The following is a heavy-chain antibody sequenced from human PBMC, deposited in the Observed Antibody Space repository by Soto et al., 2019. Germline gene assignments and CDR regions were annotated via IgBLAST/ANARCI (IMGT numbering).Heavy chain of an antibody. Sequence: QITLKESGPTLVKPTQTLTLTCTFSGFSLSTSGVGVGWIRQPPGKALEWLALIYWDDDKRYSPSLKSRLTITNDSSKNQVVLTMTNMEPVDTATYCCADRGGWYYYDSSGYSYFDYWGQGTLVTVSS. CDR1: GFSLSTSGVG. V-gene: IGHV2-5*02. J-gene: IGHJ4*02. CDR2: IYWDDDK. D-gene: IGHD3-22*01. CDR3: ADRGGWYYYDSSGYSYFDY.